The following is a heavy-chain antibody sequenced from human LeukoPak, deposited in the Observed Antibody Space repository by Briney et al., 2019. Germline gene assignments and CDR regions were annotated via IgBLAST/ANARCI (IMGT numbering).Heavy chain of an antibody. CDR2: INISGST. V-gene: IGHV4-61*02. Sequence: SSETLSLTCTVSGGSISSGSYFWSWIRQPAGKGLEWIGRINISGSTKYNPSLKSRVSISIDTSKNQVSLSLTSVTAADTAVYYCARSELLWFGKVNLGFDFWGQGTLVTVSS. CDR1: GGSISSGSYF. D-gene: IGHD3-10*01. CDR3: ARSELLWFGKVNLGFDF. J-gene: IGHJ4*02.